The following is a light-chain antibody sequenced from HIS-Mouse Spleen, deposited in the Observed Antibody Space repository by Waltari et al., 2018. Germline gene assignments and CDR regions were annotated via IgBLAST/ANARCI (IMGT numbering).Light chain of an antibody. J-gene: IGKJ4*01. CDR2: WAS. CDR3: QQYYSTPLT. V-gene: IGKV4-1*01. Sequence: DIVMTQSPDSLAVSLGERATINCKSSQSVLYSSNNKNYLAGYQKKPGQPPKLLIYWASTLESGVPDRFSGSGSGTDFTLTISSLQAEDVAVYYCQQYYSTPLTFGGGTKVEIK. CDR1: QSVLYSSNNKNY.